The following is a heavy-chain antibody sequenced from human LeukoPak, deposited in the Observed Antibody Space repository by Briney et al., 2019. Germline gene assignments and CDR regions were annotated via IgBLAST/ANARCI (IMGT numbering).Heavy chain of an antibody. D-gene: IGHD4-17*01. CDR3: ARAQVTTTLDY. CDR1: GFTFSSYW. CDR2: IKHDGSEK. Sequence: PGGSLRLSCAASGFTFSSYWMTWVRQAPGKGLEWVANIKHDGSEKYYVDSVKGRFTISRDSAKNSLYLQMNSLRAEDTAFYYCARAQVTTTLDYWGQGTLVTVSS. J-gene: IGHJ4*02. V-gene: IGHV3-7*01.